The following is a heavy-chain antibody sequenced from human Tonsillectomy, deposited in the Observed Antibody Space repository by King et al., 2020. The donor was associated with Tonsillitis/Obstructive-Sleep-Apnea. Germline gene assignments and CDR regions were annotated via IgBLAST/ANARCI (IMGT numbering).Heavy chain of an antibody. D-gene: IGHD3-10*01. J-gene: IGHJ4*02. CDR1: GFSLSTSGLG. CDR2: IYWDDDE. Sequence: TLKESGPTLVKPTQTLTLTCTFSGFSLSTSGLGVGWIRQPPGEALEWLALIYWDDDERYSPSLKSRLTITKGTSKNQVVLTMTNMDPVDTATYYCARAEITMAFDYWGQGTLVSVSS. V-gene: IGHV2-5*02. CDR3: ARAEITMAFDY.